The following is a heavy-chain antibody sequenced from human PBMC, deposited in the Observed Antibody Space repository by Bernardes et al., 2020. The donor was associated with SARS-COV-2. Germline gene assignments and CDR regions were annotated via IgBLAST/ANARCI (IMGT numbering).Heavy chain of an antibody. V-gene: IGHV4-39*01. Sequence: SETLYLTCTVSGGSISSGSYYWGWIRQPPGKGLEWIGSMHYTGSTYYSPSLRGRITISVDTSNNQFSLKLSSVTAADAAVYYCARLRFYGGDLGYWGQGILVTVSS. D-gene: IGHD2-21*01. CDR1: GGSISSGSYY. CDR3: ARLRFYGGDLGY. J-gene: IGHJ4*02. CDR2: MHYTGST.